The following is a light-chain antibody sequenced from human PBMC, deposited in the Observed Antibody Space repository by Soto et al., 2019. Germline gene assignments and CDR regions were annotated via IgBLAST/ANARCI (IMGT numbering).Light chain of an antibody. CDR1: XXDIGIYNY. J-gene: IGLJ7*01. CDR3: SSYTSTSTV. CDR2: EVN. Sequence: QSALTXPASVSGSPGQSXSXXXTXXXXDIGIYNYVSWYQQYPGKAPKLMIYEVNTSLSGVSNRFSGSKSGNTASLTISGLQAEDEAYYYCSSYTSTSTVFGGGTQLTV. V-gene: IGLV2-14*01.